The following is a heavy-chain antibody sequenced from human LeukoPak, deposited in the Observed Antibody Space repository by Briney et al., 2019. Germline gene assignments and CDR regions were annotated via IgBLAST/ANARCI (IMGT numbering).Heavy chain of an antibody. V-gene: IGHV4-34*01. CDR3: AREPGYSYDRFDY. CDR2: VNHSGST. D-gene: IGHD5-18*01. Sequence: SETLSLTCAVYGGSFSGYYWSWIRQPPGKGLEWIGEVNHSGSTNYNPSLKSRVTISVDTSKNQFSLKLSSVTAADTAVYYCAREPGYSYDRFDYWGQGTLVTVSS. J-gene: IGHJ4*02. CDR1: GGSFSGYY.